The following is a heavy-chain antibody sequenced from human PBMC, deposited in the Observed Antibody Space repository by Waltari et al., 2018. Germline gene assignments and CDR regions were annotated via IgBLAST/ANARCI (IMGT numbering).Heavy chain of an antibody. CDR2: IGGCSRSYI. J-gene: IGHJ5*02. CDR3: TRDLYGSGGDWFDP. D-gene: IGHD3-10*01. V-gene: IGHV3-21*03. Sequence: ELQLVESGGGLVKPGGSLRLTCAASGFGFSDSDMNWVRQAPGKGLEWVSSIGGCSRSYIFYADSVKGRFTVSRDNAKNSLYLQMNSLRAGDTAVYYCTRDLYGSGGDWFDPWGQGTLVTVSS. CDR1: GFGFSDSD.